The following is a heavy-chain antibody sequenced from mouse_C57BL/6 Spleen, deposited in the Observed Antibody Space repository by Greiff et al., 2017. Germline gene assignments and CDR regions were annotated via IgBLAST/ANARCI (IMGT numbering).Heavy chain of an antibody. D-gene: IGHD1-1*01. Sequence: EVHLVESGGGLVKPGGSLKLSCAASGFTFSDYGMHWVRQAPEKGLEWVAYISSGSSTIYYADTVKGRFTISRDNAKNTLFLQMTSLRSEDTAMYYCARPKDYGSISAWFAYWGQGTLVTVSA. V-gene: IGHV5-17*01. CDR3: ARPKDYGSISAWFAY. CDR1: GFTFSDYG. J-gene: IGHJ3*01. CDR2: ISSGSSTI.